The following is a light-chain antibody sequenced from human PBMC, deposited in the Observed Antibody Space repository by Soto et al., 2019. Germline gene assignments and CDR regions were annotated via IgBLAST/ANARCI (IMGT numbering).Light chain of an antibody. CDR2: DAS. V-gene: IGKV1-5*01. J-gene: IGKJ5*01. Sequence: DIQMTQSPSTLSASVGDRVTITCRASQSISSWLAWYQQKTGKAPKLLIYDASNLESGVPSRFSGTGSGTEFTLTISSLQPDDFAVYYCQQRSNFGQGTRLEIK. CDR1: QSISSW. CDR3: QQRSN.